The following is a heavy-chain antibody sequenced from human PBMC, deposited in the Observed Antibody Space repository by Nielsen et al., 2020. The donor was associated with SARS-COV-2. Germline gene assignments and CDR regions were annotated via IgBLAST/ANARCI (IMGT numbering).Heavy chain of an antibody. J-gene: IGHJ5*02. CDR1: GFTFSAYW. CDR2: IKEDGSEK. CDR3: ARGHAFDP. V-gene: IGHV3-7*03. Sequence: GESLKISCAASGFTFSAYWMTWVRQAPGKGLEWVANIKEDGSEKYYVDSVKGRFTISRDNSKNTLYLQMNSLRAEDTAVYYCARGHAFDPWGQGTLVTVSS.